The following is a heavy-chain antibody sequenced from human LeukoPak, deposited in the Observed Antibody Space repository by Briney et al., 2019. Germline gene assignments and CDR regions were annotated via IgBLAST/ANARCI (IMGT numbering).Heavy chain of an antibody. CDR1: GFTFSTYA. CDR2: IFGNGDGA. V-gene: IGHV3-23*01. D-gene: IGHD3-3*01. Sequence: GGSLRLSCTGSGFTFSTYAMTWVRQAPGKGLEWVAVIFGNGDGANHADSVKGRFTISRDNSKNTLYLQMNSLRAEDTAVYYCAKDRIPDGFYSIDSWGQGALVTVSS. J-gene: IGHJ4*02. CDR3: AKDRIPDGFYSIDS.